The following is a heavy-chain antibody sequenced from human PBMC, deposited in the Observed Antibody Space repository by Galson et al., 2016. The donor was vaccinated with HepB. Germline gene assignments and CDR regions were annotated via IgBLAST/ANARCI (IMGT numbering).Heavy chain of an antibody. CDR3: ARGGTVGVRGYFQH. CDR1: GYTFTSYA. V-gene: IGHV1-3*01. Sequence: SVKVSCKASGYTFTSYAIHWVRQAPGQRLEWMGWINGGNGYTKYSQKFQGRVIITRDASASTAYMELSSLTSEDTAVYYCARGGTVGVRGYFQHWGQGTLVSVSS. D-gene: IGHD2-15*01. CDR2: INGGNGYT. J-gene: IGHJ1*01.